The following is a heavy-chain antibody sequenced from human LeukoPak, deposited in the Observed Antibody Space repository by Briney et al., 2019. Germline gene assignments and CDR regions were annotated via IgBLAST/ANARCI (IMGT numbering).Heavy chain of an antibody. CDR3: ARAGYWDAFDI. J-gene: IGHJ3*02. D-gene: IGHD6-13*01. CDR1: GGSFSGYD. CDR2: INHSGST. Sequence: SETLSLTCAVYGGSFSGYDWSWIRQPPGKGLEWIGEINHSGSTNYNPSLKSRVTISVDTSKNQFSLKLSSVTAADTAVYYCARAGYWDAFDIWGQGTMVTVSS. V-gene: IGHV4-34*01.